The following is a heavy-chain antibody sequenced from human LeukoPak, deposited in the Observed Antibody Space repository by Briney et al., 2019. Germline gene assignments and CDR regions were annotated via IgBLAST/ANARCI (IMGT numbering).Heavy chain of an antibody. V-gene: IGHV5-51*01. CDR3: ARHPVGDGYNPFDY. CDR1: GYSYNSYW. CDR2: IYLADSDA. J-gene: IGHJ4*02. D-gene: IGHD5-24*01. Sequence: GESLKISCKGSGYSYNSYWIGWVRQMPGKGLEWMGIIYLADSDARYSPSFQGQVTISADKSISTAYLQWSSLKASDTAMYYCARHPVGDGYNPFDYWGQGTLVTVSS.